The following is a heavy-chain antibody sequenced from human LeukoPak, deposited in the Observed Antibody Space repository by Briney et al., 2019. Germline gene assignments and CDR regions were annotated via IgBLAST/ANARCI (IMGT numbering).Heavy chain of an antibody. CDR2: ISYDGSNK. V-gene: IGHV3-30-3*01. CDR3: ARDQGVVVVAMAFDI. J-gene: IGHJ3*02. CDR1: GFTFSNYA. D-gene: IGHD2-15*01. Sequence: QPGRSLRLSCAASGFTFSNYAMHWVRQAPGKGLEWVAVISYDGSNKYYPDSVKGRFTISRDNSKNTLYVQMNSLRAEDTAVYYCARDQGVVVVAMAFDIWGQGTMVTVSS.